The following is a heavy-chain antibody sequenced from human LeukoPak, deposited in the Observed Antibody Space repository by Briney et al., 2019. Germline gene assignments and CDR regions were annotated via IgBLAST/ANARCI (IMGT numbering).Heavy chain of an antibody. CDR2: INHSGST. CDR3: ARGIAVAGTGPRAVYYFDY. Sequence: SETLSLTCAVYGGSFSGYYWSWIRQPPGKGLEWIGEINHSGSTNYNPSLKSRVTMSVDTSKNQFSLKLSSVTAADTAVYYCARGIAVAGTGPRAVYYFDYWGQGTLVTVSS. V-gene: IGHV4-34*01. D-gene: IGHD6-19*01. J-gene: IGHJ4*02. CDR1: GGSFSGYY.